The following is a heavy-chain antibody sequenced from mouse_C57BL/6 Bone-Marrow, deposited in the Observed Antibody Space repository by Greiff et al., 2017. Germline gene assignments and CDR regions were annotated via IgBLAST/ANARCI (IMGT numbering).Heavy chain of an antibody. CDR1: GYTFTSYW. D-gene: IGHD2-4*01. CDR2: IHPNSGST. CDR3: ARDRDYLHAMDY. Sequence: QVQLQQSGAELVKPGASVKLSCKASGYTFTSYWMHWVKQRPGQGLEWIGMIHPNSGSTNYNEKFKSKATLTVDKSSSTAYMQLSSLTSEDSAVNYCARDRDYLHAMDYWGQGTSVTVSS. J-gene: IGHJ4*01. V-gene: IGHV1-64*01.